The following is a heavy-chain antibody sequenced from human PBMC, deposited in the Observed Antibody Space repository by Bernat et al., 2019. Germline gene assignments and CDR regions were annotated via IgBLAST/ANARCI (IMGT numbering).Heavy chain of an antibody. CDR1: GYSFTNYR. V-gene: IGHV5-10-1*03. Sequence: EVQLVQSGAEVKKPGESLRISCKGSGYSFTNYRITWVRQMLGKGLEWMGTIDPTNSYFDYNTSFQGTVTIQAHKSRSTAYLQWSSLRASDTDMYYCARNDTIGGYVSQQRDGMDVWGQGTTVTVSS. CDR2: IDPTNSYF. CDR3: ARNDTIGGYVSQQRDGMDV. J-gene: IGHJ6*01. D-gene: IGHD6-13*01.